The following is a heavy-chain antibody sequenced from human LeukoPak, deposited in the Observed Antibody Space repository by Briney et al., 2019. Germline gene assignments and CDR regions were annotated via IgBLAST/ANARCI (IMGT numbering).Heavy chain of an antibody. D-gene: IGHD4-23*01. CDR1: GFDVSINY. J-gene: IGHJ4*02. Sequence: GGSLRLSCAASGFDVSINYMNWIRQSPEKGLEWVSIIHNDGSTYYADSVKGRFTISRDNAKNTLYLQMNSLRAEDTAVYYCARAAPDYGGFDYWGQGTLVTVSS. CDR2: IHNDGST. V-gene: IGHV3-66*01. CDR3: ARAAPDYGGFDY.